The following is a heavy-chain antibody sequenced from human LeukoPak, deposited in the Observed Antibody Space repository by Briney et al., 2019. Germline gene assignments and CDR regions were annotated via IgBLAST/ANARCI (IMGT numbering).Heavy chain of an antibody. Sequence: ASVKVSCKASGGTFSSYAISWVRRAPGQGLEWMGGIIPIFGTANYAQKFQGRVTITADEPTSTAYMELSSLRSEDTAVYYCARSFFNYYDSSGYFYYFDYWGQGTLVTVSS. V-gene: IGHV1-69*13. CDR2: IIPIFGTA. D-gene: IGHD3-22*01. CDR3: ARSFFNYYDSSGYFYYFDY. J-gene: IGHJ4*02. CDR1: GGTFSSYA.